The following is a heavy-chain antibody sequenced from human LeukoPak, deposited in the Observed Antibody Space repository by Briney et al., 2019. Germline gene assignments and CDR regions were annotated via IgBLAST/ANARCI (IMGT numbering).Heavy chain of an antibody. J-gene: IGHJ4*02. Sequence: GGSLRLSCVASGFTFSNYAMGWVRQAPGKGLEWVSAISNSGGRTYYADSVKGRFTISRDNSKNTLYLQMNSLRAEDTAVYYCAKFSAYCSGTSCYVPFDYWGQGILVTVSS. CDR1: GFTFSNYA. CDR2: ISNSGGRT. D-gene: IGHD2-2*01. V-gene: IGHV3-23*01. CDR3: AKFSAYCSGTSCYVPFDY.